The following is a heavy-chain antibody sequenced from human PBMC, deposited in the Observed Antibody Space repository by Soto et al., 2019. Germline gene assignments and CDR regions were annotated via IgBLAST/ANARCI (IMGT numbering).Heavy chain of an antibody. CDR3: ARMGTTGTPTAPFDY. CDR2: IYYSGST. D-gene: IGHD1-1*01. Sequence: SETLSLTCTVSGGSISSSSYYWGWIRQPPGKGLEWIGSIYYSGSTYYNPSLKSRVTISVDTSKNQFSLKLSSVTAADTAVYYCARMGTTGTPTAPFDYWGQGPLVTVSS. CDR1: GGSISSSSYY. V-gene: IGHV4-39*01. J-gene: IGHJ4*02.